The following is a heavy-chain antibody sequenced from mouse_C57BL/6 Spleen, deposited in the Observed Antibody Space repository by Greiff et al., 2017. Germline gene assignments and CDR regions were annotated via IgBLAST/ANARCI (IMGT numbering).Heavy chain of an antibody. V-gene: IGHV1-63*01. CDR3: ARLGSNYYFDY. CDR1: GYTFTNYW. CDR2: IYPAGGYT. D-gene: IGHD2-5*01. J-gene: IGHJ2*01. Sequence: QVQLQQSGAELVRPGTSVKMSCKASGYTFTNYWIGWAKQRPGHGLEWIGAIYPAGGYTNYNEKFKGKATLTADKSSSPAYMQFSSLTSEDSAIYYCARLGSNYYFDYGGQGTTLTVSS.